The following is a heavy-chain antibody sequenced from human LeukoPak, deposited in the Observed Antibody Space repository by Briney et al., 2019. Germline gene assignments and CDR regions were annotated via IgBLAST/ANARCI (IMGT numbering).Heavy chain of an antibody. CDR2: ISGSGGST. V-gene: IGHV3-23*01. D-gene: IGHD4-17*01. J-gene: IGHJ4*02. CDR3: AKVRDGDSPRRYYFDY. CDR1: GFTFSSYA. Sequence: PGGSLRLSCAASGFTFSSYAMSWVRQAPGKGLEWVSAISGSGGSTYYADSVKGRFTISRDNSKNTLYLQMNSLRAEDTAVYYCAKVRDGDSPRRYYFDYWGQGTLVTISS.